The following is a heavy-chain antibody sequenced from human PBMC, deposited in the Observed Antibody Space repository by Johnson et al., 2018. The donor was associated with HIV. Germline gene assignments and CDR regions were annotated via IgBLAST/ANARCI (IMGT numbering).Heavy chain of an antibody. CDR3: ARGMVDEVAFDI. CDR2: IGTAGDT. Sequence: VQLVESGGGLVQPGGSLRLSCAASGFTFSSYDMHWVRQATGKGLEWVSAIGTAGDTYYPGSVKGRFTISRENAKNSLYLQMNSLRAGETAVYYCARGMVDEVAFDIWGQGTMVTVSS. CDR1: GFTFSSYD. J-gene: IGHJ3*02. D-gene: IGHD2-8*01. V-gene: IGHV3-13*01.